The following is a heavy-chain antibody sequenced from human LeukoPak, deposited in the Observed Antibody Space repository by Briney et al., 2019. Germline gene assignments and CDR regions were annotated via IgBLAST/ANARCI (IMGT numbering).Heavy chain of an antibody. D-gene: IGHD6-19*01. J-gene: IGHJ4*02. CDR3: ARSSGWYSPIDY. CDR1: GFTFSTYA. V-gene: IGHV3-64*01. Sequence: GGSLRLSCAASGFTFSTYAMHWVRQAPGKGLGYVSAISSNGDSTYNANSVNGRFTISRDNSKNTLYLQMGSLGAEDMAVYYCARSSGWYSPIDYWGQGTLVTVSS. CDR2: ISSNGDST.